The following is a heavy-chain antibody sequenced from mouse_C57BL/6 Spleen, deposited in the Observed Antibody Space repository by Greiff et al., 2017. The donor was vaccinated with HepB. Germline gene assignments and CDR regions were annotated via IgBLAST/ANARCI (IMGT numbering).Heavy chain of an antibody. CDR2: ISSGGDYI. Sequence: EVMLVESGEGLVKPGGSLKLSCAASGFTFSSYAMSWVRQTPEKRLEWVAYISSGGDYIYYADTVKGRFTISRDNARNTQYLQMSSLKSEDTAMYYCTRVGFHYYGSSCDDYCGQDTTLTVSS. CDR1: GFTFSSYA. J-gene: IGHJ2*01. V-gene: IGHV5-9-1*02. D-gene: IGHD1-1*01. CDR3: TRVGFHYYGSSCDDY.